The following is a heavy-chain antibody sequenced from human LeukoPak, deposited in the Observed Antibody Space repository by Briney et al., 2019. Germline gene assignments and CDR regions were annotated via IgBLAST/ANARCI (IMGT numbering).Heavy chain of an antibody. D-gene: IGHD6-13*01. V-gene: IGHV4-59*08. Sequence: PSETLSLTCTVSGGSISSYYWSWIRQPPGKGLDWIGYIYYGGNTDYNPSLKSRVTISVDTSKNQFSLKLSSVTAADTAVYYCARHRYSSSWYVINYFDYWGQGTLVTVSS. CDR3: ARHRYSSSWYVINYFDY. J-gene: IGHJ4*02. CDR1: GGSISSYY. CDR2: IYYGGNT.